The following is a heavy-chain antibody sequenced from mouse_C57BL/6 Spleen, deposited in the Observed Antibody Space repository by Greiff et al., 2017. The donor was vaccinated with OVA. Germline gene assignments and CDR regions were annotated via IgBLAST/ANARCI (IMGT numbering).Heavy chain of an antibody. Sequence: VQLQQSGPELVKPGASVKIPCKASGYTFTDYNMDWVKQSHGKSLEWIGDINPNNGGNIYNQKFKGKATLTVDKSSSTAYMELRSLTSEDTAVYYCAREGGDSSGSFDYWGQGTTLTVSS. J-gene: IGHJ2*01. D-gene: IGHD3-2*02. CDR1: GYTFTDYN. CDR2: INPNNGGN. CDR3: AREGGDSSGSFDY. V-gene: IGHV1-18*01.